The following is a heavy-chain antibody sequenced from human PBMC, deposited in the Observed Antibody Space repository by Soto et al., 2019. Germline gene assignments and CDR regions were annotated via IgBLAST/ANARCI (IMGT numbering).Heavy chain of an antibody. CDR3: ARDFTIFGVVPSWLHP. V-gene: IGHV3-48*01. CDR2: ISSSSSSI. J-gene: IGHJ5*02. CDR1: GFIFSSYG. Sequence: EVQLVESGGGLVQPGGSLRLSCAASGFIFSSYGMNWVRQAPGKELEWVSYISSSSSSIYYADSVKGRFTISRDNAKNSLYLQMNSLRAEDTAVYHCARDFTIFGVVPSWLHPWGQGALVTVSS. D-gene: IGHD3-3*01.